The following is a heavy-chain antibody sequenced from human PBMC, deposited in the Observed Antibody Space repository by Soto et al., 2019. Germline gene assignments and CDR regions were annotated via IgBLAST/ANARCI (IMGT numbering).Heavy chain of an antibody. CDR2: ISGSGGST. J-gene: IGHJ4*02. D-gene: IGHD2-2*01. CDR1: GFTFSSYA. V-gene: IGHV3-23*01. Sequence: PGGSLRLSCAASGFTFSSYAMSWVRQAPGKGLEWVSAISGSGGSTYYADSVKGRFTISRDNSKNTLYLQMNSLRAEDTAVYYCAKALWGFSSTNLFDYWGQGTLVTVSS. CDR3: AKALWGFSSTNLFDY.